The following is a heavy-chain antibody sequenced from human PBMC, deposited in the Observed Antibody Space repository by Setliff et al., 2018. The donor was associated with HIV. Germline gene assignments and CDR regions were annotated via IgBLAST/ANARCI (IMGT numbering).Heavy chain of an antibody. D-gene: IGHD6-19*01. Sequence: SETLSLTCSVSGGSVRNSRYYWGWIRQPPGKGLEWIGSIFNGGSIHDNPSLRSRITISVDTSNNQFSLKVTSVTAADTAVYYCARHTIGVATWSDGFDFWGQGRLVTVSS. V-gene: IGHV4-39*01. CDR3: ARHTIGVATWSDGFDF. CDR2: IFNGGSI. CDR1: GGSVRNSRYY. J-gene: IGHJ4*02.